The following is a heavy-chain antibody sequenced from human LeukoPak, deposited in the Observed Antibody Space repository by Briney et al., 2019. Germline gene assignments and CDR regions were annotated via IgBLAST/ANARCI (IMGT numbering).Heavy chain of an antibody. CDR2: ISYDGSNK. D-gene: IGHD1-26*01. J-gene: IGHJ3*02. CDR3: ARDYWWELLRLRSRAFDI. V-gene: IGHV3-30*03. Sequence: PGRSLRLSCAASGFTFSSYGMHWVRQAPGKGLEWVAVISYDGSNKYYADSVKGRFTISRDNSKNTLYLQMNSLRAEDTAVYYCARDYWWELLRLRSRAFDIWGQGTMVTVSS. CDR1: GFTFSSYG.